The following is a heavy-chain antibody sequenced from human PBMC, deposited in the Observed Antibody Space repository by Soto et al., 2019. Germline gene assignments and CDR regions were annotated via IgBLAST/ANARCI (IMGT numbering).Heavy chain of an antibody. CDR3: ARDRQMATIIETLDY. Sequence: GGSLRLSCAASGFTFSSYGMHWVRQAPGKGLEWVAVIWYDGSNKYYADSVKGRFTISRDNSKNTLYLQMNSLRAEDTAVYYCARDRQMATIIETLDYWGQGTLVTVSS. V-gene: IGHV3-33*01. CDR2: IWYDGSNK. D-gene: IGHD5-12*01. CDR1: GFTFSSYG. J-gene: IGHJ4*02.